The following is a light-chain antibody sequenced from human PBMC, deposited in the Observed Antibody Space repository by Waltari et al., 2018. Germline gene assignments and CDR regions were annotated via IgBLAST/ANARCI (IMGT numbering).Light chain of an antibody. CDR2: YDS. Sequence: YVLTQPPSVSVAPGQAATITCGGDNIATKSVNWYPRKPGQAPVLVIYYDSLRPSWSPERFSGSNSGITATLAISRVEAGDEADYYCQVWDSNMYGVFGGGTKVTVL. CDR3: QVWDSNMYGV. V-gene: IGLV3-21*01. J-gene: IGLJ3*02. CDR1: NIATKS.